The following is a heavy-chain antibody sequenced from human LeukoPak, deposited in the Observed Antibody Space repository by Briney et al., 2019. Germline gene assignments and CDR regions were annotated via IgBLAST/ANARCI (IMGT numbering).Heavy chain of an antibody. CDR3: ARDSVVVVPAAIRNYYYYYMDV. Sequence: ASVKVSCKASGYTFTDYYIHWVRQAPGQGLEWMGWINPNSGGTNYAQKFQGRVTMTRDTSISTAYMELSRLRSDDTAVYYCARDSVVVVPAAIRNYYYYYMDVWGKGTTVTVSS. CDR2: INPNSGGT. CDR1: GYTFTDYY. J-gene: IGHJ6*03. D-gene: IGHD2-2*01. V-gene: IGHV1-2*02.